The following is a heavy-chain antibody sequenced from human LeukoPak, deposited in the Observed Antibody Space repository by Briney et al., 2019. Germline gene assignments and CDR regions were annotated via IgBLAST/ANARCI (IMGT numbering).Heavy chain of an antibody. V-gene: IGHV4-59*11. Sequence: SETLSLTCTVPGGSISNHYWSWIRQPPGKGLEWIGYIYYSGSTNYNPSLKSRVTMSVDTSKNQFSLKLSSVTAADTAVYYCARLRDWFDPWGQGTLVTVSS. CDR2: IYYSGST. J-gene: IGHJ5*02. CDR1: GGSISNHY. CDR3: ARLRDWFDP.